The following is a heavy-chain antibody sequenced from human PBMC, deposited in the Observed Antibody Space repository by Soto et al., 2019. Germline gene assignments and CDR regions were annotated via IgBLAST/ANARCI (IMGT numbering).Heavy chain of an antibody. CDR1: GGSISSGDYY. D-gene: IGHD3-10*01. CDR2: IFYSGST. V-gene: IGHV4-30-4*01. Sequence: VQLQESGPGLVKPSQTLSLTCTVSGGSISSGDYYWNWIRQPPGKGLEWIGYIFYSGSTYYNPSLKSRITISVDTSKNQFSLKLSSVTAADPAVYYCARVSYYYGSGSSSDYWGQGTLVTVSS. J-gene: IGHJ4*02. CDR3: ARVSYYYGSGSSSDY.